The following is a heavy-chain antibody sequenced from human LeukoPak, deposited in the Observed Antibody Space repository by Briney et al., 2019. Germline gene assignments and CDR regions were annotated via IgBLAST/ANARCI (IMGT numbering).Heavy chain of an antibody. Sequence: SGTLSLTCVVSGGSISITNWWNWVRQPPGKGLEWIGEIHHSGSINYNPSLKSRVTISVDTSKNQFSLKLSSVTAADTAVYYCASGQVTMVRGVIDYYYYAMDVWGLGTTVTVSS. CDR2: IHHSGSI. CDR3: ASGQVTMVRGVIDYYYYAMDV. V-gene: IGHV4-4*02. J-gene: IGHJ6*02. CDR1: GGSISITNW. D-gene: IGHD3-10*01.